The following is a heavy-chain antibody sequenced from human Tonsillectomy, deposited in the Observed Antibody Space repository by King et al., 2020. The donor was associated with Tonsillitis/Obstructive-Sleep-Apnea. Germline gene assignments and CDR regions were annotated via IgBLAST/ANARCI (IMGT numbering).Heavy chain of an antibody. CDR1: GYSFSTYW. D-gene: IGHD3-10*01. V-gene: IGHV5-51*01. Sequence: VQLVQSGAEVKKPGESLKISCKGSGYSFSTYWIGWVRQMPGKGLEWMGIIYPGDSDTRYSPSFQGQFTISADKSINTAYLQWSSLKASDTAIYYCARPNTMIRGVISYFDNWGQGTLVTVSS. CDR3: ARPNTMIRGVISYFDN. CDR2: IYPGDSDT. J-gene: IGHJ4*02.